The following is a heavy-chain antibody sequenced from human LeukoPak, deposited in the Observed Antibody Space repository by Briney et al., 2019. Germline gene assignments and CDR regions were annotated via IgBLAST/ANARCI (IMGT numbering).Heavy chain of an antibody. V-gene: IGHV3-66*01. CDR1: GFTFSSYE. CDR2: IYSGGST. CDR3: ASGGKNYYDSSGYCNY. J-gene: IGHJ4*02. D-gene: IGHD3-22*01. Sequence: GGSLRLSCAASGFTFSSYEMNWVRQAPGKGLEWVSVIYSGGSTYYADSVKGRFTISRDNSKNTLYLQMNSLRAEDTAVYYCASGGKNYYDSSGYCNYWGQGTLVTVSS.